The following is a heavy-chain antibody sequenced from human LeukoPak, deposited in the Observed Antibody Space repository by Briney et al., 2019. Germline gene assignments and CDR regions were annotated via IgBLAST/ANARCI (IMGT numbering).Heavy chain of an antibody. CDR1: GGSISSYY. CDR3: ARLGVATPFDY. Sequence: SETLSLTCTVSGGSISSYYWSWIRQPPGKRLEWIGYIYDSGNTNYNPSLKSRVTISIDTSKSQLSLKLSSVTAADTAVYYCARLGVATPFDYWGQGTLVTVSS. D-gene: IGHD5-12*01. CDR2: IYDSGNT. J-gene: IGHJ4*02. V-gene: IGHV4-59*01.